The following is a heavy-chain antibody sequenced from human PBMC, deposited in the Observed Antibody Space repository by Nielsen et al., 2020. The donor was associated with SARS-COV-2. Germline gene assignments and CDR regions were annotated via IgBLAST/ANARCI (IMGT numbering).Heavy chain of an antibody. Sequence: SGPTLVKPTQTLTLTCTFSGFSLSTSGVGVGWIRQPPGKALEWLALIYWNDDKRYSPSLKSRLTITKDTSKNQVVLTMTNMDPVDTATYYCAHRNLVMGQQLEDYWGQGTLVTVSS. J-gene: IGHJ4*02. CDR2: IYWNDDK. CDR1: GFSLSTSGVG. CDR3: AHRNLVMGQQLEDY. D-gene: IGHD6-13*01. V-gene: IGHV2-5*01.